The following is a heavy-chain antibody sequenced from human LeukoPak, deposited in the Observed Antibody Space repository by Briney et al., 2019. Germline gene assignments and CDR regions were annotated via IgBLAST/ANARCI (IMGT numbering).Heavy chain of an antibody. CDR3: ARSGGCDY. V-gene: IGHV3-48*03. CDR2: ISSGGSSI. Sequence: GGSLRLSCAASGFTFSSYEMSWVRQAPGKGLEWVSYISSGGSSIYYADSVKVRFTISRDNAKNSLYLQMNSLTAEDTAVYYCARSGGCDYWGQGTLVTVSS. J-gene: IGHJ4*02. CDR1: GFTFSSYE. D-gene: IGHD4-23*01.